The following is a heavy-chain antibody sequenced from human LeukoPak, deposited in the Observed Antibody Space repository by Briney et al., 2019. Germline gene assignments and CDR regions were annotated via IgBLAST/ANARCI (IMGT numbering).Heavy chain of an antibody. CDR1: GGSISSYY. CDR3: ARDTELLWFGELHY. J-gene: IGHJ4*02. V-gene: IGHV4-59*01. Sequence: PSETLSLTCTVSGGSISSYYWSWIRQPPGKGLEWIGYIYYSGSTNYYPSLKSRVTISVDTSKNQFSLKLSSVTAADTAVYYCARDTELLWFGELHYWGQGTLVTVSS. D-gene: IGHD3-10*01. CDR2: IYYSGST.